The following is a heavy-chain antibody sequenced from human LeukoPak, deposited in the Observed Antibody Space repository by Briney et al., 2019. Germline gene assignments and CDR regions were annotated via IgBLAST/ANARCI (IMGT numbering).Heavy chain of an antibody. CDR1: GFTFSNYG. V-gene: IGHV3-23*01. J-gene: IGHJ4*02. D-gene: IGHD3-22*01. CDR2: IGVGGTT. Sequence: GGSLRLSCAASGFTFSNYGMNWVRQAPGKGLEWVSGIGVGGTTYYADSVKGRFTISRDTSKNTLYLQMNSLRAEDTAVYYCARAQGYYDCWGQGTLVTVS. CDR3: ARAQGYYDC.